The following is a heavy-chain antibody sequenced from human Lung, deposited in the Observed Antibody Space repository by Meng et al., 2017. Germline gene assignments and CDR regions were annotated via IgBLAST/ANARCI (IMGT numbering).Heavy chain of an antibody. CDR2: RNPKSGDR. J-gene: IGHJ4*02. CDR1: GYAVRDYL. D-gene: IGHD6-13*01. V-gene: IGHV1-2*06. Sequence: VQRGQAGAEGKTPGGTLKEACKHSGYAVRDYLRKWGRRATGKGLERRGRRNPKSGDRDYAHRFQGRVTMTGDTSNSTAYMELSGLRSDDTAMYYCARYEDISAAGKLFGDYWGQGTLVTVSS. CDR3: ARYEDISAAGKLFGDY.